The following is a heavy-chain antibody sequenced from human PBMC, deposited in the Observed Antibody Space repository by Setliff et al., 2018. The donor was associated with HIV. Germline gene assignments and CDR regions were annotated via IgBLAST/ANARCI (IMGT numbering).Heavy chain of an antibody. CDR2: ISSSGSTI. V-gene: IGHV3-11*01. D-gene: IGHD3-3*01. J-gene: IGHJ4*02. CDR3: AVPQFLEWLPPHY. Sequence: GGSLRLSCAASGFTFSDYYMSWIRQAPGKGLEWVSYISSSGSTIYYADSVKGRFTISRDNSKNTLYLQMNSLRPEDTAVYYCAVPQFLEWLPPHYWGQGTLVTVSS. CDR1: GFTFSDYY.